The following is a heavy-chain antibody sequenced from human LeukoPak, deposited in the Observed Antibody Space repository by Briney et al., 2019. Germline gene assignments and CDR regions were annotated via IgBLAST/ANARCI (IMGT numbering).Heavy chain of an antibody. V-gene: IGHV3-23*01. CDR3: AKEVLGGNYGDYAVDY. CDR1: GFTFTTYD. J-gene: IGHJ4*02. D-gene: IGHD4-17*01. CDR2: VSGSGSHT. Sequence: PGGSLRLSCAASGFTFTTYDMSWVRQAPGKGLEWVSSVSGSGSHTYYADSVKGRFTISRDNSKNTLDLQMHSLRAEDTALYYCAKEVLGGNYGDYAVDYWGQGTLVTVSS.